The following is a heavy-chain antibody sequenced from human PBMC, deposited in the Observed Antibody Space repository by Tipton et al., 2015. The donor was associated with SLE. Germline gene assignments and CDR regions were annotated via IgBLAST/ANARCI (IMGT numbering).Heavy chain of an antibody. CDR1: GGSFSGYY. J-gene: IGHJ5*02. Sequence: TLSLTCAVYGGSFSGYYWSWIRQPPGKGLEWIGEINHSGSTNYNPSLKSRVTISVDTSKNQFSLKLSSVTAADTAVYYCARRGHGSGTWGQGTLVTVSS. D-gene: IGHD3-10*01. CDR3: ARRGHGSGT. CDR2: INHSGST. V-gene: IGHV4-34*01.